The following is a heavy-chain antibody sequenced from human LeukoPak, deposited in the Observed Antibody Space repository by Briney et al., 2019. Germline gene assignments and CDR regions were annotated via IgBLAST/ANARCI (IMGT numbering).Heavy chain of an antibody. CDR3: TTDGVGIEGATFDY. V-gene: IGHV3-15*01. CDR1: GFTFINAW. J-gene: IGHJ4*02. D-gene: IGHD1-26*01. CDR2: VKAKAHGGTT. Sequence: GGSLRLSCAASGFTFINAWMAWVRQAPGKGLEWVGRVKAKAHGGTTDYAAPVKGRFTISRDDSKNTLYLQMNSLKTEDTAVYYCTTDGVGIEGATFDYWGQGTLVTVSS.